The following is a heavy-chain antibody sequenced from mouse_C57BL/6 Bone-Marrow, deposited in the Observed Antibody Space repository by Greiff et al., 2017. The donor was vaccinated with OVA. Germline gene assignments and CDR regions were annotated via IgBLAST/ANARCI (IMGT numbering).Heavy chain of an antibody. CDR1: GYTFTSYW. CDR2: IYPGNSDT. D-gene: IGHD1-1*01. J-gene: IGHJ2*01. V-gene: IGHV1-5*01. Sequence: VQLQQSGTVLARPGASVKMSCKTSGYTFTSYWMHWVKQRPGQGLEWIGAIYPGNSDTSYNQKFKGKAKLTAVTSASTAYMELSSLTNEDSAVYYCTRLFTTVVAPDYWGQGTTLTVSS. CDR3: TRLFTTVVAPDY.